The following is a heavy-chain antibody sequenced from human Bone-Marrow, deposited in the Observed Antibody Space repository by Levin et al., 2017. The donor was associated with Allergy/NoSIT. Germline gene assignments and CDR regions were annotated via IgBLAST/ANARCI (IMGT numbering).Heavy chain of an antibody. J-gene: IGHJ2*01. CDR1: GFMFDDYG. D-gene: IGHD2-15*01. V-gene: IGHV3-9*01. CDR3: VIDARDCSGGSCWDFDV. CDR2: IGWNTGNI. Sequence: GGSLRLSCATSGFMFDDYGMNWVRRPPGKGLEWVSGIGWNTGNIAYADSVKGRFTISRDNAKKSLFLEMHSLRTDDTALYYCVIDARDCSGGSCWDFDVWGRGTLVTVSS.